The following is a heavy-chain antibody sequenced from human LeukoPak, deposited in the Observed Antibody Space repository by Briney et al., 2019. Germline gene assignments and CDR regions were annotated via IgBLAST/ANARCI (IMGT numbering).Heavy chain of an antibody. Sequence: ASVTVSCKASGYTFTSSDINWVRQATGQGLEWMGWINPKSGRTGYAKKFQARVSMTMNTSISTAYMEVSSLRFEDTAVYYCARGRSALAAAGTYDYWGQGTLITVSS. CDR3: ARGRSALAAAGTYDY. D-gene: IGHD6-13*01. J-gene: IGHJ4*02. CDR2: INPKSGRT. CDR1: GYTFTSSD. V-gene: IGHV1-8*01.